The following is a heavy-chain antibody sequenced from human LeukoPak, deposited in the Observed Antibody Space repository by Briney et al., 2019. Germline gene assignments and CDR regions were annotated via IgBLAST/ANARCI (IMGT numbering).Heavy chain of an antibody. Sequence: GGSLRLSCAASGFTFSYAWMTWVRLAPGKGLEWVARIRSEGGGGTTEYAAPVKGRFTISRDDSKNTLYLQMNSLKTEDTAVYYCTTDLFQPTTYYYDSSGYLDYWGQGTLVTVSS. J-gene: IGHJ4*02. CDR1: GFTFSYAW. D-gene: IGHD3-22*01. V-gene: IGHV3-15*01. CDR2: IRSEGGGGTT. CDR3: TTDLFQPTTYYYDSSGYLDY.